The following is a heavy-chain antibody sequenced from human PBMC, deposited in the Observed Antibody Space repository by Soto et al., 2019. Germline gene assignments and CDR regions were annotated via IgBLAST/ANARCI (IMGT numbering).Heavy chain of an antibody. J-gene: IGHJ4*02. D-gene: IGHD1-26*01. CDR1: GGSISSGDYY. CDR3: ARAGTGGSYSCFDY. Sequence: PSETLSLTCTVSGGSISSGDYYWSWIRQPPGKGLEWIGYIYYSGSTYYNPSLKSRVTISVDTSKNQFSLKLSSVTAADTAVYYCARAGTGGSYSCFDYWGQGTLVTVSS. V-gene: IGHV4-30-4*01. CDR2: IYYSGST.